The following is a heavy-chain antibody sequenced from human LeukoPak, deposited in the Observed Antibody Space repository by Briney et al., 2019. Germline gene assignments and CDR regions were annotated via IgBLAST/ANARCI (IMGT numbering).Heavy chain of an antibody. D-gene: IGHD3-22*01. CDR2: IYSGGST. J-gene: IGHJ4*02. V-gene: IGHV3-66*01. CDR3: ARGEPYYYDSSGSPYYFDY. Sequence: PGGSLRLSCAASGLTFSYYAMSWVRQAPGKGLEWVSVIYSGGSTYYADSMKGRFTISRDNSKNTLYLQMNSLRAEDTAVYYCARGEPYYYDSSGSPYYFDYWGQGTLVTVPS. CDR1: GLTFSYYA.